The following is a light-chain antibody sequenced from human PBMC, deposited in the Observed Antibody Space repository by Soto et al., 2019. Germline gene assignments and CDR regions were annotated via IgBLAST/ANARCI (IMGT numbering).Light chain of an antibody. J-gene: IGLJ1*01. CDR3: AAWDAGLFV. V-gene: IGLV1-40*01. CDR1: SSNIGAGYE. CDR2: GNV. Sequence: QSVLTQPPSVSGAPGQGVTISCTGSSSNIGAGYEVHWYQQLPGTAPRLLIYGNVNRRSGVPHRFSGSKSGTSASLVITGLQAEDEADYYCAAWDAGLFVFGSGTKVTVL.